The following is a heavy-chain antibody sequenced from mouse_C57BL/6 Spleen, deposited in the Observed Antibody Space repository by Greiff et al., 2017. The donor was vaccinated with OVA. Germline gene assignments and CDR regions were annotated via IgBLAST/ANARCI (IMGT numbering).Heavy chain of an antibody. V-gene: IGHV1-4*01. CDR1: GYTFTSYT. D-gene: IGHD1-1*01. J-gene: IGHJ2*01. CDR3: ASSPYYGSSPCYFDY. CDR2: INPSSGYT. Sequence: QVQLQQSGAELARPGASVKMSCKASGYTFTSYTMHWVKQRPGQGLEWIGYINPSSGYTKYNQKFKDKATLTADKSSSTAYMQLSSLTSEDSAVYYCASSPYYGSSPCYFDYWGQGTTLTVSS.